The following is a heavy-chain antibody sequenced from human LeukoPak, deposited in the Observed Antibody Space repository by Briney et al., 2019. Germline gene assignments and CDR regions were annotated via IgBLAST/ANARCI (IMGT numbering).Heavy chain of an antibody. CDR1: GFSFDDYA. CDR2: ISWNSDNI. D-gene: IGHD6-13*01. CDR3: ARETYSSSWSAKFYYYYMDV. V-gene: IGHV3-9*01. J-gene: IGHJ6*03. Sequence: PGRSLRLSCAVSGFSFDDYAMHWIRQVPGKGLEWVSGISWNSDNIEYADSVKGRFTISRDNARNSLYLQMNSLRAEDTAVYYCARETYSSSWSAKFYYYYMDVWGKGTTVTVSS.